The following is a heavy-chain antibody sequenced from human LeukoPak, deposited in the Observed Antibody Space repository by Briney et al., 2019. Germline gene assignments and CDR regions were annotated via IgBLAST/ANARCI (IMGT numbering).Heavy chain of an antibody. CDR1: GFTFSTHA. D-gene: IGHD4/OR15-4a*01. CDR2: LSDSGGTT. Sequence: GGSLRLSCAASGFTFSTHAMSWVRQAPGKGLEWVSSLSDSGGTTYYADSVKGRFTIPRDNSKNTLYLQMNSLRAEDTAVYYCARGGARGYYYYYMDVWGKETTVTVSS. V-gene: IGHV3-23*01. CDR3: ARGGARGYYYYYMDV. J-gene: IGHJ6*03.